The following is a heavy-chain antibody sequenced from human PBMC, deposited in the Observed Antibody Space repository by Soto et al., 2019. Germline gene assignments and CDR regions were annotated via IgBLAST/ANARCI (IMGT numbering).Heavy chain of an antibody. V-gene: IGHV1-18*01. CDR1: GYTFTSYG. CDR3: ARAAPPVVAATPWFDP. D-gene: IGHD2-15*01. CDR2: ISAYNGNT. J-gene: IGHJ5*02. Sequence: VSVKVSCKGSGYTFTSYGISWVRQAPGQGLEWMGWISAYNGNTNYAQKLQGRVTMTTDTSTSTAYMELRSLRSDDTAVYYCARAAPPVVAATPWFDPWGQGTLVTVSS.